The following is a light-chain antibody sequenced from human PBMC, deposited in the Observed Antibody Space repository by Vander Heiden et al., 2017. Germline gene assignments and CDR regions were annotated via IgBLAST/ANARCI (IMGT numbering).Light chain of an antibody. J-gene: IGKJ1*01. Sequence: DIQMTQSPSSLSASVGDRVTITCRASQSVDISLNWYLHKPGKAPKLLIYGASTLQSGVPSRFSGSGSGTDFTLTISRLQPEDFGTYYCQQTFNNFVFGQGTKVEI. CDR2: GAS. CDR3: QQTFNNFV. V-gene: IGKV1-39*01. CDR1: QSVDIS.